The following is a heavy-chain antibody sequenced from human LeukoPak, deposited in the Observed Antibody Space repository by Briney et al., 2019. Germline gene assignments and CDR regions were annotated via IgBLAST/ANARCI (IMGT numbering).Heavy chain of an antibody. D-gene: IGHD3-10*01. CDR2: IIPIFGTA. CDR3: ARVELSGSYFYYYYGMDV. CDR1: GGTFSSYA. J-gene: IGHJ6*04. V-gene: IGHV1-69*13. Sequence: SVKVTCKASGGTFSSYAISWVRQAPGQGLEWMGGIIPIFGTANYAQKFQGRVTITADESTSTAYMELSSLRSEDTAVYYCARVELSGSYFYYYYGMDVWGKGTTVTVSS.